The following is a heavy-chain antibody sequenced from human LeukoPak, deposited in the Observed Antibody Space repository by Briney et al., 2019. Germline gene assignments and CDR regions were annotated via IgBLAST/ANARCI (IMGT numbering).Heavy chain of an antibody. D-gene: IGHD6-13*01. CDR3: ARDEGQQLYNWFDP. CDR2: VTPNSGGT. CDR1: GYTFTGYY. V-gene: IGHV1-2*02. Sequence: ASVKVSCKASGYTFTGYYMHWVRQAPGQGLEWMGWVTPNSGGTNYAQKLQGRVTMTTDTSTSTAYMELRSLRSDDTAVYYCARDEGQQLYNWFDPWGQGTLVTVSS. J-gene: IGHJ5*02.